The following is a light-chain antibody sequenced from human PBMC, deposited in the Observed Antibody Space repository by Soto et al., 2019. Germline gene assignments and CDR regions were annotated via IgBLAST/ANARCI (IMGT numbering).Light chain of an antibody. CDR2: LSS. CDR1: QSLLHSNGYNY. Sequence: DIVMTQSPLSLPVTPGKPASISCRSSQSLLHSNGYNYLDWYLQKPGQSPQLLIYLSSVRASGVPDRFSGSGSGTDFTLKISRVEAEDVGVYYCMQALQTPYTFGQGTKLEIK. V-gene: IGKV2-28*01. J-gene: IGKJ2*01. CDR3: MQALQTPYT.